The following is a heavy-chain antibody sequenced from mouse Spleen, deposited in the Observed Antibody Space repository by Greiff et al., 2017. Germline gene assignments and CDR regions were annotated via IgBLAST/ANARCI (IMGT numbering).Heavy chain of an antibody. CDR3: ARGDFDY. J-gene: IGHJ2*01. CDR1: GFTFSDYY. Sequence: EVQLVESGGGLVKPGGSLKLSCATSGFTFSDYYMYWVRQTPEKRLEWVAYISNGGGSTYYPDTVKGRFTISRDNAKNTLYLQMSRLKSEDTAMYYCARGDFDYWGQGTTLTVSS. CDR2: ISNGGGST. V-gene: IGHV5-12*02.